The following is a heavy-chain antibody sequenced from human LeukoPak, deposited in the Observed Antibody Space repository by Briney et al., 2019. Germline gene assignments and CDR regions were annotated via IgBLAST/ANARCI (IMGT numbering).Heavy chain of an antibody. D-gene: IGHD7-27*01. J-gene: IGHJ6*03. Sequence: ASVKVSCKASGYTFTTYGISWVRQAPGQGLEWMGWIGAYDGNTNYAQMLQGRLTMTTDTSTNTAYMELRSLRSDDTAVYYCARDKRPPSANWGSYYYMDVWGKGTTVTVSS. V-gene: IGHV1-18*01. CDR3: ARDKRPPSANWGSYYYMDV. CDR1: GYTFTTYG. CDR2: IGAYDGNT.